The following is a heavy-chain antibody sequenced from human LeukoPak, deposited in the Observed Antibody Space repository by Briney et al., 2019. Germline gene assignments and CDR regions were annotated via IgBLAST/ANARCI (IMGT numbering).Heavy chain of an antibody. CDR2: LFSNGSY. V-gene: IGHV4-59*01. CDR3: ATVAVIRGVTYFDY. D-gene: IGHD3-10*01. CDR1: GGSIISYY. Sequence: SECLSLTCTVAGGSIISYYWSSVRLPPGGGLEWIAYLFSNGSYDYNPSLERRGAISVDTSKNQFSLQLRSVTAADTAVYYCATVAVIRGVTYFDYWGQGTLVTVSS. J-gene: IGHJ4*02.